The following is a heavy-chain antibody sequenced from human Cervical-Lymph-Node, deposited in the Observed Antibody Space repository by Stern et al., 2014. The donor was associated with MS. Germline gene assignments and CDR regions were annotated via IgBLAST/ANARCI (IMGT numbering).Heavy chain of an antibody. Sequence: HVQLQQWGAGLLKPSETLSLTCGVYGGSFSGYYWSWIRQSPGKGLEWIGDINHSGGTNYNPSLTSRVIISVDTSKNQFSLKLSSVTAADSAIYFCTRGPGRWYYNGLDVWGQGTTVTVSS. J-gene: IGHJ6*02. CDR2: INHSGGT. CDR1: GGSFSGYY. CDR3: TRGPGRWYYNGLDV. V-gene: IGHV4-34*01.